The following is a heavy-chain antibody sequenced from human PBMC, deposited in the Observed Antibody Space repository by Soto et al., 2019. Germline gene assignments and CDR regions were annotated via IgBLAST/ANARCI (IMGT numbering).Heavy chain of an antibody. V-gene: IGHV3-23*01. D-gene: IGHD4-17*01. CDR2: ISATGSGT. J-gene: IGHJ4*02. CDR1: GFTFSSYY. Sequence: GWSLIHSCAASGFTFSSYYMSWVRQAPGKGLEYVSSISATGSGTYYADSVKGRFTISRDNSKNTLYLQMNSLRVEDTAVYYCARTTTTKSRDYWGQGTLVTVSS. CDR3: ARTTTTKSRDY.